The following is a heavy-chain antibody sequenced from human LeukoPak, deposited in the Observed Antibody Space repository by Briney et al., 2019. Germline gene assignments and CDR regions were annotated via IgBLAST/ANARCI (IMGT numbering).Heavy chain of an antibody. J-gene: IGHJ4*02. CDR2: ISGSGGST. CDR1: GFTFSSYV. D-gene: IGHD6-13*01. V-gene: IGHV3-23*01. CDR3: AKEVGYSRLNYYFDY. Sequence: GGSLRLSCAASGFTFSSYVMSWVRQAPGKGLECVSAISGSGGSTYYADSVKGRFTVSRDNSKNTLYLQMTSLRAEDTAVYYCAKEVGYSRLNYYFDYWGQGTLVTVSS.